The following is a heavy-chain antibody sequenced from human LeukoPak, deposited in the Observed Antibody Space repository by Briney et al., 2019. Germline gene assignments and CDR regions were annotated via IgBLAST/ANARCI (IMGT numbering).Heavy chain of an antibody. CDR3: ARGGCSSTSCYLPFDP. V-gene: IGHV4-34*01. CDR1: GGSFSGYY. J-gene: IGHJ5*02. Sequence: SETLSLTCAVYGGSFSGYYLSWIRQPPGKGLEWIGEINHSGSTNYNPSLKSRVTISVDTSKNQFSLKLSSVTAADTAVYYCARGGCSSTSCYLPFDPWGQGTLVTVSS. CDR2: INHSGST. D-gene: IGHD2-2*01.